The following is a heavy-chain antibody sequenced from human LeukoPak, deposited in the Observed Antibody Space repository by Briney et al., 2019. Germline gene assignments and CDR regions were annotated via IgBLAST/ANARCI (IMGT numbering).Heavy chain of an antibody. D-gene: IGHD5-18*01. Sequence: PGGSLRLSCAASGFTFSSFAMSWVRQAPGKGLEWVLAISGSGSSTYYADSVKGRFTISRDNSKNTLYLQMNSLRAEDTAVYYCANNRQVWLPIDYWGQGTLVTVSS. CDR1: GFTFSSFA. CDR2: ISGSGSST. V-gene: IGHV3-23*01. CDR3: ANNRQVWLPIDY. J-gene: IGHJ4*02.